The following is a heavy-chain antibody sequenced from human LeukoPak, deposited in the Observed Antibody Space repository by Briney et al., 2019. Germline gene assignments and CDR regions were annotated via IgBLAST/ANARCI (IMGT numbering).Heavy chain of an antibody. CDR3: AKDGSSLIADDYYGMDV. V-gene: IGHV3-43*02. J-gene: IGHJ6*02. Sequence: PGGSLRLSCAASGFTFDDYAMHWVRQAPGKGLEWVSLISGDGGSTYYADSVKGRFTISRDNSKNSLYLQMNSLRTEDTALYYCAKDGSSLIADDYYGMDVWGQGTTVTVSS. CDR2: ISGDGGST. D-gene: IGHD3-22*01. CDR1: GFTFDDYA.